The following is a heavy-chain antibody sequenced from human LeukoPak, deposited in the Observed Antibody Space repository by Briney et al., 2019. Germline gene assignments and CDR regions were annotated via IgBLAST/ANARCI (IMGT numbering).Heavy chain of an antibody. V-gene: IGHV3-11*01. CDR1: GFTFSDYY. Sequence: GGSLRLSCAASGFTFSDYYMSWIRQAPGKGLEWVSYMSSSGSTIYYADSVKGRFTISRDNAKNSLYLQMNSLRAEDTAVYYCARKTGYSSSWYEVDAFDIWGQGTMVTVSS. CDR3: ARKTGYSSSWYEVDAFDI. J-gene: IGHJ3*02. CDR2: MSSSGSTI. D-gene: IGHD6-13*01.